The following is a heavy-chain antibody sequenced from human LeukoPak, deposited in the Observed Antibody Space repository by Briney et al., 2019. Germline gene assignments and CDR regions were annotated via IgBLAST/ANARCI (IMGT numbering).Heavy chain of an antibody. CDR1: GGSISSYY. V-gene: IGHV4-59*01. CDR2: IYYSGST. Sequence: SVTLSLTCTVSGGSISSYYWSWIRQPPGKGLEWIGYIYYSGSTNYNPSLKSRVTISVDTSKNQFSLKLSSVTAADTAVYYCARGGGGGDCHLWGQGTLVTVSS. J-gene: IGHJ4*02. CDR3: ARGGGGGDCHL. D-gene: IGHD2-21*02.